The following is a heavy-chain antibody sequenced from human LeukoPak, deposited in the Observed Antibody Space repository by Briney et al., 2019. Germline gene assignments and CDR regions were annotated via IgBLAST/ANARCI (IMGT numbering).Heavy chain of an antibody. CDR2: IFYSGST. V-gene: IGHV4-59*11. D-gene: IGHD1-26*01. CDR1: GGSISSHY. J-gene: IGHJ4*02. CDR3: ARVSRGSGSYSLDY. Sequence: SETLSLTCTVSGGSISSHYWSWIRQPPGKGLEWIGYIFYSGSTNYNPSLKSRVTISVDTSKNQFSLKLSSVTAADTAVYYCARVSRGSGSYSLDYWGQGTLVTVSS.